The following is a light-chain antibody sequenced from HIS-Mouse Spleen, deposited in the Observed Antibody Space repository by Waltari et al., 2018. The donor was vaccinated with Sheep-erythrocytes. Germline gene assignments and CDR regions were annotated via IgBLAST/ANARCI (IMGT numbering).Light chain of an antibody. CDR1: QSVLYSSNKKNY. CDR3: QQYYSTLT. V-gene: IGKV4-1*01. J-gene: IGKJ4*01. Sequence: DIVMTQSPDSLAVSLGERATINCKSSQSVLYSSNKKNYLAWYQQKPGQPPKLLIYGASTRESGVPDRFSGSGSGTDFTLTISSLQAEDVAVYYCQQYYSTLTFGGGTKVEIK. CDR2: GAS.